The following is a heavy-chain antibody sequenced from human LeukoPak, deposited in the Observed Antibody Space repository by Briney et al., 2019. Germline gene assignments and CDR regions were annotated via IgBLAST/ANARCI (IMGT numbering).Heavy chain of an antibody. D-gene: IGHD1-1*01. Sequence: PGGSLRLSCAASGFTFSSYWMHWVRQAPGKGLEWVSSISSSSSYIYYADSVKGRFTISRDNAKNSLYLQMNSLRAEDTAVYYCARDPNTTPPWYYYYGMDVWGQGTTVTVSS. CDR1: GFTFSSYW. V-gene: IGHV3-21*01. CDR2: ISSSSSYI. J-gene: IGHJ6*02. CDR3: ARDPNTTPPWYYYYGMDV.